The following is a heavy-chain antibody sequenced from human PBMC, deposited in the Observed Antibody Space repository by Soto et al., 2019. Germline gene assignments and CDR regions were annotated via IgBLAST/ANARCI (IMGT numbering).Heavy chain of an antibody. J-gene: IGHJ6*02. Sequence: QVQLQESGPELVKPSQTLSLTCTVSGGSISSGGYYWSWIRQHPGKGLEWIGYIFYSGSTHYNPSLKSRVTISVDTSKNQFSLKLISVTAADTAVYYCARGHGGYYYGMDVWGQGTTVTVSS. CDR3: ARGHGGYYYGMDV. CDR2: IFYSGST. V-gene: IGHV4-31*03. D-gene: IGHD4-17*01. CDR1: GGSISSGGYY.